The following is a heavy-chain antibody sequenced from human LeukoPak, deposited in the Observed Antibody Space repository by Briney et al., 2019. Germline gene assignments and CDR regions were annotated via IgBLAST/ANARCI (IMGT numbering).Heavy chain of an antibody. D-gene: IGHD5-18*01. CDR3: AREDTAMVSSRSMDV. V-gene: IGHV3-30*04. CDR1: GFTFSSYA. CDR2: ISYDGSNK. Sequence: GGSLRLSCAASGFTFSSYAMHWVCQAPGKGLEWVAVISYDGSNKYYADSVKGRFTISRDNSKNTLYLQMNSLRAEDTAVYYCAREDTAMVSSRSMDVWGQGTTVTVSS. J-gene: IGHJ6*02.